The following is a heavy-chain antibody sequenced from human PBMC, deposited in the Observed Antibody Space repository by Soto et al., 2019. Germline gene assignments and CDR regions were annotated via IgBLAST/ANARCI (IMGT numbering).Heavy chain of an antibody. Sequence: SETLSLTCTVSGGSISSYYWSWIRQPPGKGLEWIGYIYYSGSTNYNPSLKSRVTISIDTSKNQFSLKLSSVTAADTAVYYCARRISCSGGTCYQDSSVGAFDPWGQGTLVTVSS. CDR1: GGSISSYY. CDR2: IYYSGST. J-gene: IGHJ5*02. V-gene: IGHV4-59*01. CDR3: ARRISCSGGTCYQDSSVGAFDP. D-gene: IGHD2-15*01.